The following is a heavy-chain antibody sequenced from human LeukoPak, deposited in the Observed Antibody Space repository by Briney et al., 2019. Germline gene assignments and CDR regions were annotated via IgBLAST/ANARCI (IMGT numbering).Heavy chain of an antibody. Sequence: GGSLRLSCAASGFTFSSYGMHWVRQAPGKGLEWVANIKPDGSEKYYVDSVKGRFTISRDNAKNSLYLQMNSLRAEDTAVYYCAREWRSSWYEGYFQHWGQGTLVTVSS. J-gene: IGHJ1*01. CDR3: AREWRSSWYEGYFQH. CDR1: GFTFSSYG. V-gene: IGHV3-7*01. D-gene: IGHD6-13*01. CDR2: IKPDGSEK.